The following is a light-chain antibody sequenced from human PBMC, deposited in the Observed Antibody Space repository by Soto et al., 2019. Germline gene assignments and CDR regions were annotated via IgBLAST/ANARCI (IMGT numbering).Light chain of an antibody. Sequence: DIQMTQSPSSLSASVADRVTITCRASQSIRRSLNWYQQKPGKAPKLLFYAASSLQSGVPSRFSGSGYGTDFTLTITSLQSEDFAIYYCQQSYSSPRTFGQGNKVEIK. CDR2: AAS. J-gene: IGKJ1*01. V-gene: IGKV1-39*01. CDR3: QQSYSSPRT. CDR1: QSIRRS.